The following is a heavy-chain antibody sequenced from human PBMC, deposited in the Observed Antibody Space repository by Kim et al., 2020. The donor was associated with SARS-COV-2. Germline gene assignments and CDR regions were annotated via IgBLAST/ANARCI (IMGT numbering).Heavy chain of an antibody. Sequence: SETLSLTCTVSGGSISSSSYYWGWIRQPPGKGLEWIGSIYYSGSTYYNPSLKSRVTISVDTSKNQFSLKLSSVTAADTAVYYCARHVDSGYDSKYYFDYWGQGTLVTVSS. CDR2: IYYSGST. CDR3: ARHVDSGYDSKYYFDY. J-gene: IGHJ4*02. CDR1: GGSISSSSYY. D-gene: IGHD5-12*01. V-gene: IGHV4-39*01.